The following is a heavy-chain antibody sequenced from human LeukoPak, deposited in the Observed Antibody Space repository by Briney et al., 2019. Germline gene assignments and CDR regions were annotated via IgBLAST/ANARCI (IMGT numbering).Heavy chain of an antibody. CDR2: INSDGSST. V-gene: IGHV3-74*01. J-gene: IGHJ3*02. CDR1: GFTFSSYW. CDR3: AKARASSWNAFDI. D-gene: IGHD6-13*01. Sequence: GGSLRLSCAASGFTFSSYWMHWVRQAPGKGLVWVSLINSDGSSTTYADSVKGRFTISRDNAKNSLYLQMNSLRAEDTALYYCAKARASSWNAFDIWGQGTMVTVSS.